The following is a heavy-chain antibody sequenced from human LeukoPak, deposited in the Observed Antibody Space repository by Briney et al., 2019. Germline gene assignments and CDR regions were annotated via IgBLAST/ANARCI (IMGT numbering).Heavy chain of an antibody. CDR3: AGPSSSWGY. Sequence: ASVKVSCKVSGHTLTELSMHWVRQAPGKGLEWKGGFDPEDGETIYAQKFQGRVTMTEDTSTDTAYMELSSLRSEDMAVYYCAGPSSSWGYWGQGTLVTVSS. J-gene: IGHJ4*02. CDR2: FDPEDGET. CDR1: GHTLTELS. D-gene: IGHD6-13*01. V-gene: IGHV1-24*01.